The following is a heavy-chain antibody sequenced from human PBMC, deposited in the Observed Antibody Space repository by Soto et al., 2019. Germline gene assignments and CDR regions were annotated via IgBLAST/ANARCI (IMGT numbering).Heavy chain of an antibody. CDR3: AKGEYYYDSSGYFPFDY. Sequence: PGGSLRLSCSASGFTFSSYAMHWVRQAPGKGLEYVSSISTNGGSTHYADSVKGRFTISRDNSKNTQYLQMSSLRADDTAVYYCAKGEYYYDSSGYFPFDYWGQG. J-gene: IGHJ4*02. CDR2: ISTNGGST. D-gene: IGHD3-22*01. CDR1: GFTFSSYA. V-gene: IGHV3-64D*06.